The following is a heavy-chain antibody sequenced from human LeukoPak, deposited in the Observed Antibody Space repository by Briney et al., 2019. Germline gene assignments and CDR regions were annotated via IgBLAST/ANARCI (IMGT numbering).Heavy chain of an antibody. CDR3: ASLVYYDSSGYLYYFDY. CDR2: IRYDGSNK. Sequence: PGGSLRLSCAASGFTFSTYGMHWVRQAPGKGLEWVTFIRYDGSNKYYADSVKGRFTISRDNSKNTLYLQMNSLRAEDTAVYYCASLVYYDSSGYLYYFDYWGQGTLVTVSS. V-gene: IGHV3-30*02. D-gene: IGHD3-22*01. CDR1: GFTFSTYG. J-gene: IGHJ4*02.